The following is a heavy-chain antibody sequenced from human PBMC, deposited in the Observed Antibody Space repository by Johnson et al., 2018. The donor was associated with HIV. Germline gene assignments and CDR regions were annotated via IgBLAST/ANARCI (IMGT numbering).Heavy chain of an antibody. CDR2: IKSKTDGGTT. D-gene: IGHD3-16*01. CDR1: GFTFSSYA. J-gene: IGHJ3*02. CDR3: TTDDLGVDAFDI. Sequence: VQLLESGGGLVKPGGSLRLSCAASGFTFSSYAMHWVRQAPGKGLEWVGRIKSKTDGGTTDYAAHVKGRFTISRDDSKNTLDLKMTSLKTGDTAAYYCTTDDLGVDAFDIWGQGTMVTVSS. V-gene: IGHV3-15*01.